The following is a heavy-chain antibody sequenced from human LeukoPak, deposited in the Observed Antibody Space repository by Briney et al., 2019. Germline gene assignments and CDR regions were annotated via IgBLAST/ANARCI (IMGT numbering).Heavy chain of an antibody. Sequence: SETLSLTCKVSGGSISTYYWSWIRQPAGKGLEWIGRIHTSGSTDYNPSLESRVTMSVDTSRNQFSLKLSSVTAADTAVYYCAREGSMTARPFVSIDYWGQGTLVTVSS. J-gene: IGHJ4*02. D-gene: IGHD6-6*01. CDR2: IHTSGST. CDR1: GGSISTYY. CDR3: AREGSMTARPFVSIDY. V-gene: IGHV4-4*07.